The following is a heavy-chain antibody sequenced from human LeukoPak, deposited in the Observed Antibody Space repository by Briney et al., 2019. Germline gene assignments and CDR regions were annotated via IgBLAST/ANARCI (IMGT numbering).Heavy chain of an antibody. J-gene: IGHJ4*02. Sequence: ASVKVSCKVSGYTLTQISMHSVRQAPGKGLEWMGGFDPEDGETIYAQKFQGRVTMTEDTSTDTAYMELSSLRSEDTAVYYCATRGVTVVIPHRTFDYWGQGTLVTVSS. CDR3: ATRGVTVVIPHRTFDY. V-gene: IGHV1-24*01. CDR1: GYTLTQIS. CDR2: FDPEDGET. D-gene: IGHD4-23*01.